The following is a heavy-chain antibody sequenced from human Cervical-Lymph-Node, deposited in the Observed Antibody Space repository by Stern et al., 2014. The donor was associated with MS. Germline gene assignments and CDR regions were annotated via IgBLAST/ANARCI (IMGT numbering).Heavy chain of an antibody. CDR1: GGTFSKFP. CDR3: ALSSETSDRWYSLGYDL. Sequence: QVQLLQPGAEVTKPGSSVKVSCKASGGTFSKFPSSCVRQAPGQGLEWMGGIFPVFGTPPYAQEFRGSVTITADVSTSTVYMELSSLRSDDTAVYYCALSSETSDRWYSLGYDLWGQGTLVTVSS. D-gene: IGHD6-13*01. J-gene: IGHJ5*02. V-gene: IGHV1-69*01. CDR2: IFPVFGTP.